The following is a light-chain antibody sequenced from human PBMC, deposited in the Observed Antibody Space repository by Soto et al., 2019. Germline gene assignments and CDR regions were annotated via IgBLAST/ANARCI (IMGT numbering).Light chain of an antibody. CDR1: QSISSY. J-gene: IGKJ3*01. V-gene: IGKV1-39*01. CDR2: AAS. Sequence: DIQMTQSPSSLSASVGDRVTITCRASQSISSYLNWYQQKPGKAPKLLIYAASSLQSGVPSRFSGSGSGTDFTLTISSPQPEDFATYYCRQSYSTPLGFGPGTKVDIK. CDR3: RQSYSTPLG.